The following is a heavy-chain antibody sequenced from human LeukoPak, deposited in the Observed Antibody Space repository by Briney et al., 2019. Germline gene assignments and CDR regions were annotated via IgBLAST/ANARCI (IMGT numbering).Heavy chain of an antibody. V-gene: IGHV6-1*01. D-gene: IGHD2-2*03. CDR2: TYYRSKWYN. J-gene: IGHJ3*02. CDR3: ARVPKGLGYCTSTSCSAFDI. CDR1: GDSVSSNSAA. Sequence: SQTLSLTCAISGDSVSSNSAAWNWIRQSPSRGLEWLGRTYYRSKWYNDYAVSVKSRITINPDTSKNQFSLQLNSVTPEDTAVYYCARVPKGLGYCTSTSCSAFDIWGQGTMVTVSS.